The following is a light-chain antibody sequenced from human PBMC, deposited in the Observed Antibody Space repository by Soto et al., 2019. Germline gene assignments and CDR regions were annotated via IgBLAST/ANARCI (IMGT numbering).Light chain of an antibody. V-gene: IGLV2-14*01. J-gene: IGLJ2*01. CDR3: SSYSGGNTPVL. CDR2: EVN. Sequence: QSALTQPASVSGSLGQSITISCTGTSSDVGGYNYVSWYQQHPDKAPKLMIYEVNNRPSGVSNRFSGSKSGDTASLTISGLQAEDEADYYCSSYSGGNTPVLFGGGTKLTVL. CDR1: SSDVGGYNY.